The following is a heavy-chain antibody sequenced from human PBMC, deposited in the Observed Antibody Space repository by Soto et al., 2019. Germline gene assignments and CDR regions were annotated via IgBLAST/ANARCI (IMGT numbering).Heavy chain of an antibody. V-gene: IGHV3-64D*06. D-gene: IGHD3-22*01. Sequence: GGSLRLSSSASGFPFSIYSMHWVRQAPGKGLEYVSSISTNGGSTHYADSVKGRFTISRDNSKNTQYLQMSSLRADDTAVYYCVKGEYYYDSSGYYPFDYWGQGTLVTVSS. J-gene: IGHJ4*02. CDR1: GFPFSIYS. CDR2: ISTNGGST. CDR3: VKGEYYYDSSGYYPFDY.